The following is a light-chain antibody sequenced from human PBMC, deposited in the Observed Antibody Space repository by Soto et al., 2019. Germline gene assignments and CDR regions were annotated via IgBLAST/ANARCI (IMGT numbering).Light chain of an antibody. J-gene: IGLJ1*01. CDR1: SSDVGGYNY. Sequence: QSALTQPASVSGSPGQSITISCTGTSSDVGGYNYVSWYQQHPGKAPKLMIYEDSNRPSGVSNRFSGSKSGNTASLTISGLQAEDEADYYCSSYTSSSTYVFGTGTKLTVL. CDR3: SSYTSSSTYV. CDR2: EDS. V-gene: IGLV2-14*01.